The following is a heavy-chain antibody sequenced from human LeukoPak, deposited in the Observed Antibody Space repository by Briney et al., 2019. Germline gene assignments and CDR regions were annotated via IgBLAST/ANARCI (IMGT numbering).Heavy chain of an antibody. CDR1: GYTFTGYY. J-gene: IGHJ5*02. V-gene: IGHV1-2*02. CDR3: ARDRRSPTISGFDP. CDR2: INPNSGGT. Sequence: ASVTVSCKASGYTFTGYYMHWVRQAPGQGLEWMGWINPNSGGTNYAQKFQGRVTMTRDTSISTAYMELSRLRSDDTAVYYCARDRRSPTISGFDPWGQGTLVTVSS. D-gene: IGHD3-3*01.